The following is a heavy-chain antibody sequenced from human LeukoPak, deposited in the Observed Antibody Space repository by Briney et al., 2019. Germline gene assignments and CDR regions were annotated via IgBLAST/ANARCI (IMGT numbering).Heavy chain of an antibody. CDR3: AKGKKIEVAATRWYYFDY. Sequence: GGSLRLSCAASGFTFSSYAMSWVRQAPGKGLEWVSAISGSGGSTYYADSVKGRFTISRDNSKNTLYLQMNSLRAEDTAVYYCAKGKKIEVAATRWYYFDYWGQGTLVTVSS. CDR1: GFTFSSYA. J-gene: IGHJ4*02. V-gene: IGHV3-23*01. CDR2: ISGSGGST. D-gene: IGHD2-15*01.